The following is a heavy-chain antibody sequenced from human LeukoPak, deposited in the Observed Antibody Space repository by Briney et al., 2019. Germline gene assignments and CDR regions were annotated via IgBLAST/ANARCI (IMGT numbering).Heavy chain of an antibody. D-gene: IGHD3-10*01. CDR1: GFTFSSYA. V-gene: IGHV3-23*01. CDR2: ISGSGGST. J-gene: IGHJ4*02. CDR3: AKAGVLWFGELLYFDY. Sequence: GGSLRLSCAASGFTFSSYAMSWVRQAPGKGLEWVSAISGSGGSTYYADSVKGRFTISRDNSKNTLYLQMNSLRAEDTAVYYCAKAGVLWFGELLYFDYWGQGTLVTVSS.